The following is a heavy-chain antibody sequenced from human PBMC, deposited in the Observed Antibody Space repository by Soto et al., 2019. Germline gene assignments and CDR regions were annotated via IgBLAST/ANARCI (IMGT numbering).Heavy chain of an antibody. CDR1: GFTFSSYG. Sequence: GGSLRLSCAASGFTFSSYGMHWVRQAPGKGLEWVAVIWYDGSNKYYADSVKGRFTISRDNSKNTLYLQMNSLRAEDTAVYYCARDPGPDVTYYYYYMDVWGKGTTVTVSS. CDR3: ARDPGPDVTYYYYYMDV. CDR2: IWYDGSNK. D-gene: IGHD3-16*01. J-gene: IGHJ6*03. V-gene: IGHV3-33*01.